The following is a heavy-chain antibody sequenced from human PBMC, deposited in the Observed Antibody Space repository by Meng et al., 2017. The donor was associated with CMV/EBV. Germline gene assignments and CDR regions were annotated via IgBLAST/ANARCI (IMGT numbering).Heavy chain of an antibody. Sequence: TFSNYGMHWVRQAPGKGLEWVAFIRYDGSNEYYADSVKGRFTISRDYSKNPLYLQMNSLRPEDTAVYYCAKDDYGDYKAEYYYGLDVWGQGTTVTVSS. V-gene: IGHV3-30*02. CDR3: AKDDYGDYKAEYYYGLDV. J-gene: IGHJ6*02. D-gene: IGHD4-17*01. CDR1: TFSNYG. CDR2: IRYDGSNE.